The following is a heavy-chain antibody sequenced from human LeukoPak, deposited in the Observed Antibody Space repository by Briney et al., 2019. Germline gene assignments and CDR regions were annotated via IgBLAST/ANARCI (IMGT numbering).Heavy chain of an antibody. CDR3: ARQIGRASYFDY. CDR1: GGSISSYY. V-gene: IGHV4-59*08. J-gene: IGHJ4*02. D-gene: IGHD1-14*01. Sequence: SETLSLTCTVYGGSISSYYWSRIRQPPGKGLEWIGYIYYSGSTNYNPSLKSRVTISVDTSKNQFSLKLSSVTAADTAVYYCARQIGRASYFDYWGQGTLVTVSP. CDR2: IYYSGST.